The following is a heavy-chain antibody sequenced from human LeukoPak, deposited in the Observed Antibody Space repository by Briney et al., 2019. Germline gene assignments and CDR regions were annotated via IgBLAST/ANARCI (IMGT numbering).Heavy chain of an antibody. Sequence: PGGSLRLSCAASGIIVSNNYMSWVRQAPGKGLEWVSVIYNGVSTFYAGSVKGRFTISSDNSKNTLYLQMNSLRAEDTAVYYCARDTRPGSGFLHYYYMDIWGVGNPVTVS. CDR2: IYNGVST. CDR3: ARDTRPGSGFLHYYYMDI. J-gene: IGHJ6*03. D-gene: IGHD6-19*01. CDR1: GIIVSNNY. V-gene: IGHV3-53*01.